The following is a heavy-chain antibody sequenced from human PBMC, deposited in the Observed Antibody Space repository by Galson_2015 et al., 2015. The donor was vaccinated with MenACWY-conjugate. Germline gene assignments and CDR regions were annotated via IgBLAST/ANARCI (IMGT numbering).Heavy chain of an antibody. Sequence: SLRLSCAASGFTFNNYWMHGVRQPPGKGLEWISYIKADGSFSNYADSVKGRFTTSTDNAKNMVYLQMDGLGDEDTAVYFCARDNNWSFDSWGQGTLVTVSS. CDR3: ARDNNWSFDS. CDR2: IKADGSFS. CDR1: GFTFNNYW. V-gene: IGHV3-74*01. J-gene: IGHJ4*02. D-gene: IGHD1-1*01.